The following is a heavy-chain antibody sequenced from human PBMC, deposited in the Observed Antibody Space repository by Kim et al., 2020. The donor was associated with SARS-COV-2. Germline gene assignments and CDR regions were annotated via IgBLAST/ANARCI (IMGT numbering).Heavy chain of an antibody. CDR2: IKQDGSEN. J-gene: IGHJ6*02. Sequence: GGSLRLSCAASGFTFSSYWMSWVRQAPGKGLEWVANIKQDGSENYYVDSVKGRFTISRDNAKNSLYLQMNSLRAEDTAVYYCARDSFVVVPAARGSYYYYGMDVWGQGTTVTVSS. CDR3: ARDSFVVVPAARGSYYYYGMDV. D-gene: IGHD2-2*01. V-gene: IGHV3-7*03. CDR1: GFTFSSYW.